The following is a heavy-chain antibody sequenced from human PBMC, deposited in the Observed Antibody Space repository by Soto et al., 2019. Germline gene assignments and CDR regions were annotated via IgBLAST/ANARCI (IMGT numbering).Heavy chain of an antibody. D-gene: IGHD3-16*01. J-gene: IGHJ4*02. V-gene: IGHV4-31*03. CDR3: ARLSNPWGNSVMDY. Sequence: QVQLQESGPGLVKSSQTLSLTCTVSGGSISSGGYYWSWIRQHPGKGLEWIGYIYYSGSTYYNPSLKSRVTISVDTSKNQFSLKLSSVTAADTAVYYCARLSNPWGNSVMDYWGQGTLVTVSS. CDR2: IYYSGST. CDR1: GGSISSGGYY.